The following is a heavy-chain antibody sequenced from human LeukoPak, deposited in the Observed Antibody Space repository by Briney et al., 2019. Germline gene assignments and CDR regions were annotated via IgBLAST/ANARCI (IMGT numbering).Heavy chain of an antibody. J-gene: IGHJ4*02. V-gene: IGHV3-23*01. CDR1: GFTFSSYA. D-gene: IGHD3-16*01. CDR3: AKDMYDYVWGSCSDY. Sequence: GGSLRLSCAASGFTFSSYAMSWVRQAPGKGLEWVSAISGSGGSTYYADSVKGRFTIPRDNSKNTLYLQMNSLRAEDTAVYYCAKDMYDYVWGSCSDYWGQGTLVTVSS. CDR2: ISGSGGST.